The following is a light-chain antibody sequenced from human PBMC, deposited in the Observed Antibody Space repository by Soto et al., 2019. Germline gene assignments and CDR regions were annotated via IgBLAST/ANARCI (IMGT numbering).Light chain of an antibody. CDR3: SPYSISTAYL. Sequence: QCSLAQPASVSGSRGQSITISCTGTISDVGGYRHVPWYQLHRGKAPRLMVFEVNNRPSGVSYRFSGSKSGNTASLTISGLQAEDEADYFCSPYSISTAYLFGTGTKVTVL. J-gene: IGLJ1*01. V-gene: IGLV2-14*01. CDR2: EVN. CDR1: ISDVGGYRH.